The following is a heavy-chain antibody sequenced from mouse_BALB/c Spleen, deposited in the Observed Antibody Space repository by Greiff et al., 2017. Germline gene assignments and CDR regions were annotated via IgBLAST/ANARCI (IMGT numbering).Heavy chain of an antibody. D-gene: IGHD2-2*01. J-gene: IGHJ4*01. CDR2: IYPGNSDT. Sequence: VQLQQSGTVLARPGASVKMSCKASGYSFTSYWMHWVKQRPGQGLEWIGAIYPGNSDTSYNQKFKGKAKLTAVTAASTAYMELSSLTNEDSAVYYCTPYGYDEEGDYWGQGTSVTVSS. V-gene: IGHV1-5*01. CDR1: GYSFTSYW. CDR3: TPYGYDEEGDY.